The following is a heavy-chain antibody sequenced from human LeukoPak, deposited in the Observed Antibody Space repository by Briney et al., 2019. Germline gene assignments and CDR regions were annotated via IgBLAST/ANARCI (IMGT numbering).Heavy chain of an antibody. CDR3: AKDGPNWGSYFDQ. J-gene: IGHJ4*02. Sequence: PGGSLRLSCAASGFTFSRHWMTWVRQAPGKGLEWVANIKHDGSEKNYVDSVKGRFTISRDNAKNSLYLQMNSLSAEDTAVYYCAKDGPNWGSYFDQWGQGTLVTVSS. D-gene: IGHD7-27*01. CDR2: IKHDGSEK. CDR1: GFTFSRHW. V-gene: IGHV3-7*03.